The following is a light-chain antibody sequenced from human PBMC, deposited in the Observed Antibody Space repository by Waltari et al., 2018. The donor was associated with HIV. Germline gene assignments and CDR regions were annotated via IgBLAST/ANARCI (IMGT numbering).Light chain of an antibody. Sequence: QSALTQPASVSGSPGQSITISCTGTSNDVGGSNYVSWHQQHPDEAPKLIIHDVSDRPSGIANRFSGSKSGNTASLTISGLQTEDEADYYCSSYTSRVTYVFGTGTRVTVL. CDR2: DVS. CDR1: SNDVGGSNY. J-gene: IGLJ1*01. CDR3: SSYTSRVTYV. V-gene: IGLV2-14*03.